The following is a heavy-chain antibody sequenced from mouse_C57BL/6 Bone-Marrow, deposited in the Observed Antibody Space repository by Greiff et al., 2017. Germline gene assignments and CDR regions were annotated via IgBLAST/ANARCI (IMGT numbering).Heavy chain of an antibody. CDR2: IDPETGGT. V-gene: IGHV1-15*01. CDR3: TKTTVERPLYWYFDV. D-gene: IGHD1-1*01. J-gene: IGHJ1*03. Sequence: QVQLQQSGAELVRPGASVTLSCKASGYTFTDYEMHWVKQTPVHGLEWIGAIDPETGGTAYNQKFKGKAILTADKSSSTAYMELRSLTSEDSAVYYCTKTTVERPLYWYFDVWGTGTTVTVSS. CDR1: GYTFTDYE.